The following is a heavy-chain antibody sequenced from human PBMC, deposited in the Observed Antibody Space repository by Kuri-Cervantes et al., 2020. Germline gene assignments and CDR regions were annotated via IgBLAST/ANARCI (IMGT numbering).Heavy chain of an antibody. V-gene: IGHV3-48*02. CDR2: ISSSSSTI. J-gene: IGHJ4*02. Sequence: GGSLRLSCAASGFTFRNYAMNWVRQAPGKGLEWVSYISSSSSTIYYADSVKGRFTISRDNAKNSLYLQMNSLRDEDTAVYYCASTYYDSSGYSYFDYWGQGTLVTVSS. CDR3: ASTYYDSSGYSYFDY. CDR1: GFTFRNYA. D-gene: IGHD3-22*01.